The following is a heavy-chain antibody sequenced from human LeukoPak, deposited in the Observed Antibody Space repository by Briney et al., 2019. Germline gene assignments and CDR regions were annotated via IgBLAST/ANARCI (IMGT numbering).Heavy chain of an antibody. Sequence: GGSLRLSCAASGFTFDDYAMHWVRQAPGKGLEWVSSINGGSTYIYYADAVRGRFTISRDNAKNSLYLQMNSLRAEDTAVYYCARDRLGGGPLDDGPYNWFDPWGQGTLVTVSS. V-gene: IGHV3-21*01. D-gene: IGHD3-16*01. J-gene: IGHJ5*02. CDR1: GFTFDDYA. CDR2: INGGSTYI. CDR3: ARDRLGGGPLDDGPYNWFDP.